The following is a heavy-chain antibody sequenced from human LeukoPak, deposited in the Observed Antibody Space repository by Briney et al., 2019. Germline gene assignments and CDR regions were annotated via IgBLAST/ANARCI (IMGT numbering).Heavy chain of an antibody. CDR1: GFTFSSYG. V-gene: IGHV3-33*06. CDR2: IWYDGSNK. CDR3: AKVKEDSSGYTFDY. Sequence: AGGSLRLSCAASGFTFSSYGMHWVRQAPGKGLEWVAVIWYDGSNKYYADSVKGRFTISRDNSKNTLYLQMNSLRAEDTAVYYCAKVKEDSSGYTFDYWGQGTLVTVSS. D-gene: IGHD3-22*01. J-gene: IGHJ4*02.